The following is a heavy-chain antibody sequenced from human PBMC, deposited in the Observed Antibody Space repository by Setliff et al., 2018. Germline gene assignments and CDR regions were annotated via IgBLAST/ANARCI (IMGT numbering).Heavy chain of an antibody. J-gene: IGHJ3*02. V-gene: IGHV1-2*04. Sequence: ASVKVSCKASGYTFTGYYMHWVRQAPGQGLEWMGWINPNSGGTNYAQKFQGWVTMTRGTSISPAYMELSRLRSDDTAVYCCARGPAGTYAFDIWGQGTMVTVSS. CDR1: GYTFTGYY. CDR2: INPNSGGT. D-gene: IGHD1-7*01. CDR3: ARGPAGTYAFDI.